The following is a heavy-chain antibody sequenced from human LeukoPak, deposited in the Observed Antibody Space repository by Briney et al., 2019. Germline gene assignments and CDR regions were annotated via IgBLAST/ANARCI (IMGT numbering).Heavy chain of an antibody. D-gene: IGHD3-10*01. CDR1: GYSFTNYW. J-gene: IGHJ3*02. CDR2: IYPGDSDT. CDR3: ARSGITMVRGVMGGNAFDI. V-gene: IGHV5-51*01. Sequence: GESLKISCKGSGYSFTNYWIGWVRQMPGKGLEWMGIIYPGDSDTRYSPSFQGQVTISADKSISTAYLQWSSLKASDTAMYYCARSGITMVRGVMGGNAFDIWGQGTMVTASS.